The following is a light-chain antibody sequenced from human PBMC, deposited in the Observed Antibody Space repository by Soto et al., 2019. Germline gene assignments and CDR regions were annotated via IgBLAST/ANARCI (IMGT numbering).Light chain of an antibody. CDR2: GVS. CDR1: QSIIGSY. Sequence: EVVLTQSPGTLSLSPGEGATLSCRASQSIIGSYLAWYQHKPGQAPRLLIYGVSSRATGVPDRFSGSGSGTDFTLTISRLEPEDFAVYYCQQYGNSVPFTFGQGTKVDIK. J-gene: IGKJ2*01. V-gene: IGKV3-20*01. CDR3: QQYGNSVPFT.